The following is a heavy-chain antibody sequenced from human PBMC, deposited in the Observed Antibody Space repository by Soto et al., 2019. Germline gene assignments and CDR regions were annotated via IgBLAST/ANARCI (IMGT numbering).Heavy chain of an antibody. CDR1: GGSISSYY. V-gene: IGHV4-4*07. CDR3: ARGAPLWFGELSYYFDY. D-gene: IGHD3-10*01. J-gene: IGHJ4*02. CDR2: IYTSGST. Sequence: KTSETLSLTCTVSGGSISSYYWSWIRQPAGKGLEWIGRIYTSGSTNYNPSLKSRVTMSVDTSKNQFSLKLSSVTAADTAVYYCARGAPLWFGELSYYFDYWGQGTLVTVSS.